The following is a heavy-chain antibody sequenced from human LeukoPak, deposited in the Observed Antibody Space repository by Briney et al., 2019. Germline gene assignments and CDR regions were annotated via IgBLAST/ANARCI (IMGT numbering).Heavy chain of an antibody. J-gene: IGHJ5*02. Sequence: GGSLRLSCATFGFTFSNAWMNWVRRAPGKGLEWVGRIRSNSDGGTIDYAAPVKGRFTLSRDDSKTTLYLQMNSLQTEDTAVYYCATDFYDSTWGQGTLVTVSS. D-gene: IGHD3-22*01. CDR1: GFTFSNAW. V-gene: IGHV3-15*07. CDR2: IRSNSDGGTI. CDR3: ATDFYDST.